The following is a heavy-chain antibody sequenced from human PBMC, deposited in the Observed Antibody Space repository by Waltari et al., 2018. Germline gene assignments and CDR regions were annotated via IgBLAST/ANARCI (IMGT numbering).Heavy chain of an antibody. CDR2: IRGSGGDT. J-gene: IGHJ4*02. D-gene: IGHD3-10*01. CDR3: AKSLGDTYGRYPMDY. Sequence: EVQLLESGGGLVQTGGSLRLSCAASGFTFSGYTMTGVRQAPGKGLEWVSTIRGSGGDTYYADSVKGRFTISRDNARNTLYLQMNTLRAGDTAVYYCAKSLGDTYGRYPMDYWGQGTLVTVSS. V-gene: IGHV3-23*01. CDR1: GFTFSGYT.